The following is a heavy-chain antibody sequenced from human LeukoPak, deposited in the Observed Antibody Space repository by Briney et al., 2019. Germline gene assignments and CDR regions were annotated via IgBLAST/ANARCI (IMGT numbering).Heavy chain of an antibody. CDR2: IYHSGST. J-gene: IGHJ4*02. CDR1: GYSISSGYY. Sequence: PSETLSLTCTVSGYSISSGYYWGWIRQPPGKGLEWIGSIYHSGSTYYNPSLKSRVTISVDTSKNQFSLKLSSVTAADTAVYYCARRLGTWGQGTLVTVSS. CDR3: ARRLGT. V-gene: IGHV4-38-2*02. D-gene: IGHD1-7*01.